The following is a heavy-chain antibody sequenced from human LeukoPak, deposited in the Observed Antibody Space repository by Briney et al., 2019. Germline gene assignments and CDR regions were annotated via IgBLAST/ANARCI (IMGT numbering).Heavy chain of an antibody. CDR1: GFTFSSYS. CDR2: ISSSSSYI. D-gene: IGHD3-10*01. Sequence: PGGSLRLSCAASGFTFSSYSMNWVRQAPGKGLEWVSSISSSSSYIYYADSVKGRFTISRDNAKNSLYLQMNSLRAEDTAVYYCARAMVRGVITIGYWGQGTLVTVSS. CDR3: ARAMVRGVITIGY. J-gene: IGHJ4*02. V-gene: IGHV3-21*01.